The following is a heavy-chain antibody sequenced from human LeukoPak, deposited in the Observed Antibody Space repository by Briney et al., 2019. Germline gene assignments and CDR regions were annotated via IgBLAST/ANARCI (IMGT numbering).Heavy chain of an antibody. CDR3: AKYGPYTHTWSQNWFDP. V-gene: IGHV3-7*01. CDR1: GFTFRSYW. J-gene: IGHJ5*02. D-gene: IGHD1-14*01. CDR2: IKEDGSEN. Sequence: GGSLRLSCAASGFTFRSYWMTWVRQAPGKGLEWVANIKEDGSENKYVDSVKGRFTISRDNAKNSLFLQMNNLRAEHTAVYYCAKYGPYTHTWSQNWFDPWGQGTRVTVSS.